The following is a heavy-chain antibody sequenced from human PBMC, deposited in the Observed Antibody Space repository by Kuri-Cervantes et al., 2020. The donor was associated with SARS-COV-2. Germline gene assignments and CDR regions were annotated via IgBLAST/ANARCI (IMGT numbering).Heavy chain of an antibody. D-gene: IGHD5-24*01. J-gene: IGHJ4*02. CDR3: ARGTGLQFLDY. V-gene: IGHV3-30-3*01. Sequence: GESLKISCAASGFTVSSNYMSWARQAPGKGLEWVAVISYDGSNKYYADSVKGQFTISRDNSKNTLYLQMNSLRAEDTAVYYCARGTGLQFLDYWGQGTLVTVSS. CDR2: ISYDGSNK. CDR1: GFTVSSNY.